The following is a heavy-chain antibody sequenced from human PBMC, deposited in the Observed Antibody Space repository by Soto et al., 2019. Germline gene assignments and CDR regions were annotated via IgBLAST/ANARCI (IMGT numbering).Heavy chain of an antibody. V-gene: IGHV4-31*03. CDR1: GCSISSGGYY. J-gene: IGHJ4*02. D-gene: IGHD6-13*01. CDR2: IYYSGST. Sequence: PSETLSLTCTVSGCSISSGGYYWSWIRQHPGKGLEWIGYIYYSGSTYYNPSLKSRVTISVDTSKNQFSLKLSSVTAADTAVYYCARAGHYRYSSSWYELDYWGQGTLVTVSS. CDR3: ARAGHYRYSSSWYELDY.